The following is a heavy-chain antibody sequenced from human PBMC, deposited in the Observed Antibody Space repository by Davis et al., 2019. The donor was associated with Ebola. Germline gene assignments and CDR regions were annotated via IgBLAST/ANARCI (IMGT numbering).Heavy chain of an antibody. V-gene: IGHV3-11*04. CDR1: GFTFSDHY. Sequence: GGSLRLSCAASGFTFSDHYMSWIRQAPGKGLEWVSSITNSGTTINYADSVKGRFTISRDNAKNSLYLQMNSLRDEDTAVYYCARGRHDFWSGSPPNWFDTWGQGTLVTVSS. D-gene: IGHD3-3*01. CDR3: ARGRHDFWSGSPPNWFDT. J-gene: IGHJ5*02. CDR2: ITNSGTTI.